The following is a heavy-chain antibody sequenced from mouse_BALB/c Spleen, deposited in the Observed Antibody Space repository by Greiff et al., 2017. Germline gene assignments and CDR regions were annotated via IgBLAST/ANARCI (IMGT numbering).Heavy chain of an antibody. CDR2: ISSGSSTI. V-gene: IGHV5-17*02. D-gene: IGHD2-4*01. CDR3: ARAITTGAWFAY. Sequence: EVQGVESGGGLVQPGGSRKLSCAASGFTFSSFGMHWVRQAPEKGLEWVAYISSGSSTIYYADTVKGRFTISRDNPKNTLFLQMTSLRSEDTAMYYCARAITTGAWFAYWGQGTLVTVSA. J-gene: IGHJ3*01. CDR1: GFTFSSFG.